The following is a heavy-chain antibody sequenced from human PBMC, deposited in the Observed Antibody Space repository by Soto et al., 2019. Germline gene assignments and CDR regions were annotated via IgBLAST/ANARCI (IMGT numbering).Heavy chain of an antibody. D-gene: IGHD2-2*01. V-gene: IGHV1-69*01. CDR1: GGTFSSYA. Sequence: VQLVQSGAEVKKPGSSVKVSCKASGGTFSSYAISWVRQAPGQGLEWMGGIIPIFGTANYAQKFQGRVTITADESTSTAYMELSSLRSEDTAVYYCARAVLGYCSSTSCSPFDYWGQGTLVTVSS. CDR2: IIPIFGTA. J-gene: IGHJ4*02. CDR3: ARAVLGYCSSTSCSPFDY.